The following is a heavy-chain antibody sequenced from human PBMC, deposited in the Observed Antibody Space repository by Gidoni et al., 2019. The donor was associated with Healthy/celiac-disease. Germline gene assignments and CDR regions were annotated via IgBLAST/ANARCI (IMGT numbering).Heavy chain of an antibody. J-gene: IGHJ3*02. CDR2: INYSGST. CDR1: GGPLRSGDYY. Sequence: QVQLQESGPGLGQPSQTLSLTCTVSGGPLRSGDYYWSWIRQSPGKGLEWIGYINYSGSTYYNPSLKSRVTRSVDTSKNQFSLKLSSVTAADTAVYYCARSIAAAGDAFDIWGQGTMVTVSS. CDR3: ARSIAAAGDAFDI. V-gene: IGHV4-30-4*01. D-gene: IGHD6-13*01.